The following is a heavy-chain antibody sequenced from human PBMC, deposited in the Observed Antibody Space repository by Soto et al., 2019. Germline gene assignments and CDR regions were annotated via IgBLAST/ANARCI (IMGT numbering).Heavy chain of an antibody. J-gene: IGHJ4*02. CDR2: LSFDGTAE. Sequence: QVQLVESGGGVVQPGTSLRLSCKASGFIFRDYLIHWVRQAPGKGLEWLAVLSFDGTAEYYADSTRGRFTISRDIPKSTTYLVINNVRREDTAMSYCARVSTRLQSMEVLEYWGQGTLVTVPS. CDR1: GFIFRDYL. D-gene: IGHD2-21*02. V-gene: IGHV3-30*03. CDR3: ARVSTRLQSMEVLEY.